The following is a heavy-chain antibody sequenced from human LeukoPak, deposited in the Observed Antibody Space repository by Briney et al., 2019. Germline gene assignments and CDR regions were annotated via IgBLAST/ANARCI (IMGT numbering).Heavy chain of an antibody. J-gene: IGHJ5*02. CDR1: GFTFDDYA. D-gene: IGHD2-2*01. Sequence: QPGGSLRLSCAASGFTFDDYAMHWVRQAPGKGLEWVSGISWNSGSIGYADSVKGRFTISRDNAKNSLYLQMNSLRAEDTALYYCAKDSSTSFNWFDPWGQGTLVTVSS. CDR3: AKDSSTSFNWFDP. CDR2: ISWNSGSI. V-gene: IGHV3-9*01.